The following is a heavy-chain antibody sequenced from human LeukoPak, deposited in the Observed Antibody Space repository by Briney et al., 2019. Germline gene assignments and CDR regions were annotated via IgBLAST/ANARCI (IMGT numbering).Heavy chain of an antibody. V-gene: IGHV3-30*02. CDR2: IRYDGSNK. Sequence: PGGSLRLSCAASGFTFSSSAVHWVRQAPGKGLEWVAFIRYDGSNKYYAESVKGRFTISRDNSKNTLYLQMNSLRAEDTAVYYCAKEAGYQLPKYYYYYMDVWGKGTTVTVSS. CDR3: AKEAGYQLPKYYYYYMDV. CDR1: GFTFSSSA. J-gene: IGHJ6*03. D-gene: IGHD2-2*01.